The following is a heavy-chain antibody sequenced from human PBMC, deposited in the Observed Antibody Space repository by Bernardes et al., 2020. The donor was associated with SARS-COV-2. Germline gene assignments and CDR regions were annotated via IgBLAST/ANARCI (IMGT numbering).Heavy chain of an antibody. V-gene: IGHV4-4*02. CDR1: GGSISSSNW. Sequence: SETLSLTCAVSGGSISSSNWWSWVRQPPGKGLEWIGEIYHSGSTNYNPSLKSRVTISVDKSKNQFSLKLSSVTAADTAVYYCAVRSDALDDYFDYWGQGTLVTVSS. J-gene: IGHJ4*02. CDR2: IYHSGST. CDR3: AVRSDALDDYFDY. D-gene: IGHD1-1*01.